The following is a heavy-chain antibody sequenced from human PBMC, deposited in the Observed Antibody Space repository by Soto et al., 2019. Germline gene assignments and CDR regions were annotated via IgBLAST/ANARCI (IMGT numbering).Heavy chain of an antibody. CDR3: ARAYGSGSYGYYYYSGMDV. CDR1: GGSISSYY. Sequence: SETLSLTCTVSGGSISSYYWSWIRQPPGKGLEWIGYIYYSGSTNYNPSLKSRVTISVDTSKNQFSLKLSSVTAADTAVYYCARAYGSGSYGYYYYSGMDVWGQGTTVPVSS. D-gene: IGHD3-10*01. J-gene: IGHJ6*02. V-gene: IGHV4-59*01. CDR2: IYYSGST.